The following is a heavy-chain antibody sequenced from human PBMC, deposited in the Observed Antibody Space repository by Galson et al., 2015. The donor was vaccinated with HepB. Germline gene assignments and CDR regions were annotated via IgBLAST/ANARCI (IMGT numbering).Heavy chain of an antibody. D-gene: IGHD2-21*01. CDR2: INPNSGGT. CDR1: GYTFTDYY. J-gene: IGHJ4*02. V-gene: IGHV1-2*02. CDR3: VRAYCDAMKCLPGGY. Sequence: SVKVSCKASGYTFTDYYIHWVRQAPGQGLEWMGWINPNSGGTNFAQKFQGRVSMTRDTSINTVYMELSSLRSDDTAIFYCVRAYCDAMKCLPGGYWGQGTLVTVSS.